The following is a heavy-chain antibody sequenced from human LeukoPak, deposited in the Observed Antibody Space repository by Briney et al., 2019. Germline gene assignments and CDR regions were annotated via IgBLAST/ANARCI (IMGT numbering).Heavy chain of an antibody. CDR3: ARDSGPRYYYDTGAFDI. V-gene: IGHV4-39*07. CDR1: GGSITSDSYY. CDR2: IYYSGSA. Sequence: PSETLSLTCTVSGGSITSDSYYWGWIRQPPGKGLEYIGNIYYSGSAYYNPSLKSRVTMSVDTSKNQFSLKLSSVTAADTAVYYCARDSGPRYYYDTGAFDIWGQGTMVTVSS. J-gene: IGHJ3*02. D-gene: IGHD3-22*01.